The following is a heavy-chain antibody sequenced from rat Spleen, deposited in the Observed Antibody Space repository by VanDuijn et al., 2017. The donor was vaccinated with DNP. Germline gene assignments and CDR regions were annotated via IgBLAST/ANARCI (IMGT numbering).Heavy chain of an antibody. Sequence: EVQLQESGPGLLKPSQSLSLTCSVTGYSVTRNYWGWIRKFPGNKMEWIGHISYSGTTSYHPSLKSRISITRDTSKNQFFLQLSSVTTEDTATYYCARWNIGTSTLDYWGQGVMVTVSS. D-gene: IGHD1-5*01. CDR1: GYSVTRNY. V-gene: IGHV3-1*01. J-gene: IGHJ2*01. CDR2: ISYSGTT. CDR3: ARWNIGTSTLDY.